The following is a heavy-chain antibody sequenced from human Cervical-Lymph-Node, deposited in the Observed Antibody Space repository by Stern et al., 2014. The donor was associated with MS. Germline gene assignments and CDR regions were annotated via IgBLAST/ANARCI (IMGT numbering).Heavy chain of an antibody. J-gene: IGHJ3*01. D-gene: IGHD6-19*01. CDR1: GFTFSNFG. Sequence: MQLVESGGGVVQPGRSLRLSCAASGFTFSNFGMHWVRQAPGKGLEWVALISYDGRAEYYADSVKGRFTISRDDSKNKMHLQLNSLRPEDTAVYYCAKGRTVAGKGVGAFDVWGQGTLVTVSS. CDR3: AKGRTVAGKGVGAFDV. CDR2: ISYDGRAE. V-gene: IGHV3-30*18.